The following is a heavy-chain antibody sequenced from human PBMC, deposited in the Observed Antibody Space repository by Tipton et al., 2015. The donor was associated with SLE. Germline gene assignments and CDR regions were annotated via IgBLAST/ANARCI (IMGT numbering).Heavy chain of an antibody. J-gene: IGHJ4*02. CDR1: GVSISSNSYY. CDR3: ASLSARVPY. Sequence: LRLSYTVSGVSISSNSYYWSWIRQPAGKRLEWIGRIYPSGSTNYNPSLRSRVTMSVDTSKNQFSLNLRSVTAADTAVYFCASLSARVPYWGQGTLVTVSS. V-gene: IGHV4-61*02. D-gene: IGHD3-16*02. CDR2: IYPSGST.